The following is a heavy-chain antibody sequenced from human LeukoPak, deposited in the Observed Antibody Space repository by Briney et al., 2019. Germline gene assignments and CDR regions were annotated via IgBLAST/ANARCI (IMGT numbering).Heavy chain of an antibody. J-gene: IGHJ6*02. CDR2: IKQDGSEK. V-gene: IGHV3-7*04. Sequence: GGSLRLSCAASGFTFSSYWMSWVRQAPGKGLEWVANIKQDGSEKYYVDSVKGRFTISRDNAKNSLYLQMNSLRAEDTAAYYCARVLRFLEWLLSSPYGMDVWGQGTTVTVSS. CDR1: GFTFSSYW. D-gene: IGHD3-3*01. CDR3: ARVLRFLEWLLSSPYGMDV.